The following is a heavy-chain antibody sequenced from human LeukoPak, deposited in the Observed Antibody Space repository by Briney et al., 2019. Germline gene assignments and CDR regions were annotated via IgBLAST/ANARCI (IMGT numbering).Heavy chain of an antibody. V-gene: IGHV1-69*06. CDR2: IIPIFGTA. D-gene: IGHD3-9*01. Sequence: ASVKVSCKASGGTFSSYAISWVRQAPGQGLEWMGGIIPIFGTANYAQKFQGRVTITADKSTSTAYMELSSLRSEDTAVYYCARSPPTDILTGFGEDYWGQGTLVTVSS. J-gene: IGHJ4*02. CDR3: ARSPPTDILTGFGEDY. CDR1: GGTFSSYA.